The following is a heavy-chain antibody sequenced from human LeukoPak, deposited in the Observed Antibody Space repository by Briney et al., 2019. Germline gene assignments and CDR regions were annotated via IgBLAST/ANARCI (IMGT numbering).Heavy chain of an antibody. CDR3: ARGVAVAGTIYFDY. Sequence: PGGSLRLSCAASGFTVSSKYMSWVRQAPGKGLEWVSVIHSGGSTYYADSVKGRFTISRDNSKNTLYIQMNSLRAEDTAVYYCARGVAVAGTIYFDYWGQGTLVTVSS. D-gene: IGHD6-19*01. CDR1: GFTVSSKY. J-gene: IGHJ4*02. V-gene: IGHV3-53*01. CDR2: IHSGGST.